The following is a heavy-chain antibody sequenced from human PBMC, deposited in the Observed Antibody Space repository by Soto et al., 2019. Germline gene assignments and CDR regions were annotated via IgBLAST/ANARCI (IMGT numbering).Heavy chain of an antibody. V-gene: IGHV3-48*01. J-gene: IGHJ3*01. CDR2: IGIGSSTK. CDR3: ARDQLYYNDISGRPLNAFDV. D-gene: IGHD3-22*01. CDR1: GFPFRNDG. Sequence: GGSLRLSCASSGFPFRNDGMNWVRQAPGKGLEWVSYIGIGSSTKYYADSVKGRFTISRDNAKNSLYLQMNSLRAEDTAVYYCARDQLYYNDISGRPLNAFDVWGQGTMVTVSS.